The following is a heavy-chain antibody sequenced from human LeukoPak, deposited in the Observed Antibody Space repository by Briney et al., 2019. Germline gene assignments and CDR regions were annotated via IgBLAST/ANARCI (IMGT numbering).Heavy chain of an antibody. CDR3: ARPSVGFDP. CDR1: GFTFSSYW. CDR2: ISGDGSST. Sequence: GGSLRLSCAASGFTFSSYWMHWVRQAPGKGLVWLSRISGDGSSTSYADSVKGRFTISRDNAKNALYLQMNSLRAEDTAVYYCARPSVGFDPWGRGTLVTVSS. V-gene: IGHV3-74*01. J-gene: IGHJ5*02.